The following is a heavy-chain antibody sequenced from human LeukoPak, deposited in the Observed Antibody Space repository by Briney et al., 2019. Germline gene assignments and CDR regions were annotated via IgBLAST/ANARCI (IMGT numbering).Heavy chain of an antibody. CDR1: GFTFDDYA. Sequence: GGSLRLSCAASGFTFDDYAMRWVRQAPGKGLEWVSGISWNSGSIGYADSVKGRFTISRDNAKNSLYLQMNSLRAEDTAVYYCAKAPGPYSSSSPWFDPWGQGTLVTVSS. J-gene: IGHJ5*02. CDR3: AKAPGPYSSSSPWFDP. CDR2: ISWNSGSI. D-gene: IGHD6-6*01. V-gene: IGHV3-9*01.